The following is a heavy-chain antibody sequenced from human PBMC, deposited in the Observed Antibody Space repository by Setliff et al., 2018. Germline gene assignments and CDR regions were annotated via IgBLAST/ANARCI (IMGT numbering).Heavy chain of an antibody. CDR2: INHSGSS. CDR3: VKTHWDTWIRGAFDI. V-gene: IGHV4-34*01. D-gene: IGHD3-10*01. J-gene: IGHJ3*02. CDR1: GGSFRGFY. Sequence: SETLSLTCAVYGGSFRGFYWTWIRQPPGKGLEWIGEINHSGSSVYNPSLESRVSISVDTSKNQISLNLNSVTVADTAVYYCVKTHWDTWIRGAFDIWGQGTVVTVSS.